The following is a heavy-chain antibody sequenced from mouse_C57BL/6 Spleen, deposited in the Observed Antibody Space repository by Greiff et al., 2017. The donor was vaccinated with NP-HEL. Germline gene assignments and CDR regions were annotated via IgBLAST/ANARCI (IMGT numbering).Heavy chain of an antibody. Sequence: EVKLEESGPVLVKPGASVKMSCKASGYTFTDYYMNWVKQSHGKSLEWIGVINPYNGGTSYNQKFKGKATLTVDKSSSTAYMELNSLTSEDSAVYYCAREGHSSGYYFDYWGQGTTLTVSS. CDR2: INPYNGGT. J-gene: IGHJ2*01. V-gene: IGHV1-19*01. CDR1: GYTFTDYY. D-gene: IGHD3-1*01. CDR3: AREGHSSGYYFDY.